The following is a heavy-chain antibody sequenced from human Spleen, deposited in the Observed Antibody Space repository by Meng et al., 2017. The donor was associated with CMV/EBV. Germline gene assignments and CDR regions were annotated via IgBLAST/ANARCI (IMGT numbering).Heavy chain of an antibody. Sequence: EVQLVESGGGLVKLGGPLTRSCAASGFTFSSYSMNWVRQAPGKGVEWVSSISSSTSYIYYADSVKGRFTISRDNAKNSLYLQMNSLRAEDTAVYYCARGLGFWEWDWGQGPLGTVDS. CDR1: GFTFSSYS. CDR3: ARGLGFWEWD. J-gene: IGHJ4*02. D-gene: IGHD3-3*01. CDR2: ISSSTSYI. V-gene: IGHV3-21*01.